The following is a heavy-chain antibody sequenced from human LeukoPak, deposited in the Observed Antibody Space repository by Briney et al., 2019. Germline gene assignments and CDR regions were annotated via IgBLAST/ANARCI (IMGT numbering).Heavy chain of an antibody. D-gene: IGHD3-22*01. CDR2: ISGGGGST. Sequence: GGSLRLSCAASGFTFSSYAVSWVRQSPGKGLEWVSAISGGGGSTYYADSVKGRFTISRDNSKNTLYLQMNSLRAEDTAVYYCAKDVGAVVISTHWGQGTLVTVSS. CDR1: GFTFSSYA. V-gene: IGHV3-23*01. J-gene: IGHJ4*02. CDR3: AKDVGAVVISTH.